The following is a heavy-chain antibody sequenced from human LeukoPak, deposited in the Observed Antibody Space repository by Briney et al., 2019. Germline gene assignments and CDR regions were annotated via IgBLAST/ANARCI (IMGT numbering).Heavy chain of an antibody. CDR3: ARDVLIAADGVIRLDAFDI. D-gene: IGHD6-13*01. CDR2: ISSSSSFI. Sequence: PGGSLRLSCAASGLTFSSYNMNWVRQTPGKGLEWVSSISSSSSFIYYADSVKGRFTISRDNAKNSLYLQMNSLRAEDTAVYYCARDVLIAADGVIRLDAFDIWGQGTVVTVSS. CDR1: GLTFSSYN. J-gene: IGHJ3*02. V-gene: IGHV3-21*01.